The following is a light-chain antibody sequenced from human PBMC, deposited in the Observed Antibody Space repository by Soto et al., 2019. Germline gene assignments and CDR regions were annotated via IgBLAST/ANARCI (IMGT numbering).Light chain of an antibody. CDR3: QQYNDWPPS. CDR1: QRIGRD. J-gene: IGKJ4*01. V-gene: IGKV3-15*01. CDR2: GPS. Sequence: EILLTQTPAILSASPGDAITLSCRASQRIGRDLAWYQQRRGQSPRLLIYGPSTRATGVPARFSGSGSGAESTLTISNLQAEVFAVYYSQQYNDWPPSFGGGPKVEI.